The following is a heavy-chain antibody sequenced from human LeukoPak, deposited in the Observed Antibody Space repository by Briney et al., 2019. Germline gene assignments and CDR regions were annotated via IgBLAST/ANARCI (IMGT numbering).Heavy chain of an antibody. V-gene: IGHV3-7*01. J-gene: IGHJ4*02. Sequence: QSGGSLRLSCAVSGFTFSKYWMRWVRQAPGKGREWVASIDKEGSEKRYVDSVKGRVTISRDNAKNSVYLKLPSLGAEDTALYYCATYTQYFGAPGTDYWGQGTLVTVSS. CDR3: ATYTQYFGAPGTDY. D-gene: IGHD3-10*01. CDR1: GFTFSKYW. CDR2: IDKEGSEK.